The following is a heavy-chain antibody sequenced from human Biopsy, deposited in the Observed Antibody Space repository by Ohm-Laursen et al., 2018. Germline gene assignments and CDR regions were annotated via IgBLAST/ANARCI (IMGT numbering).Heavy chain of an antibody. V-gene: IGHV1-45*02. J-gene: IGHJ3*01. CDR1: LGTFSLLY. Sequence: AYLSCEVSLGTFSLLYLHSGPQAPGGQLEWLGGITTYNGNTDYAQTFQDRVTFTRDGSLNMALELSSLRSDDTAMYFCASSRLTGDRMHSFDVGGQGTMVTVSA. D-gene: IGHD7-27*01. CDR3: ASSRLTGDRMHSFDV. CDR2: ITTYNGNT.